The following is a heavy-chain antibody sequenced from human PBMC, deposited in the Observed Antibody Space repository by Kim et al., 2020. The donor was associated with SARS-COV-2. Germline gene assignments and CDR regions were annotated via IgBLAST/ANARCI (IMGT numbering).Heavy chain of an antibody. J-gene: IGHJ3*02. V-gene: IGHV4-59*01. Sequence: SETLSLTCVVSGGSISSYYWIWIRRPPGKGLEWIGYIYYTGSTNYNPSLKSRVTISVDTSKNFSLKLSSVTATDTAVYYCAMGVGEGAVDIWGQGTMVTVSS. D-gene: IGHD3-10*01. CDR3: AMGVGEGAVDI. CDR1: GGSISSYY. CDR2: IYYTGST.